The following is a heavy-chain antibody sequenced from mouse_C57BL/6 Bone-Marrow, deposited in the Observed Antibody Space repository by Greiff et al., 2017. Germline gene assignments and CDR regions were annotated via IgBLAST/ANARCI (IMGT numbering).Heavy chain of an antibody. D-gene: IGHD2-4*01. J-gene: IGHJ3*01. CDR3: ARSDDYDRFAY. CDR2: INYDGSST. CDR1: GFTFSDYY. Sequence: DVKLVESEGGLVQPGSSMKLPCTASGFTFSDYYMAWVRQVPEKGLEWVANINYDGSSTYYLDSLKSRFIISRDNAKNILYLQMSSLKSEDTATYYCARSDDYDRFAYWGQGTLVTVSA. V-gene: IGHV5-16*01.